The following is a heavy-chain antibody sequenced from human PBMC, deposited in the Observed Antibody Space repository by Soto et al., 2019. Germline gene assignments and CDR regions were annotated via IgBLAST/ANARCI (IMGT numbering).Heavy chain of an antibody. D-gene: IGHD5-12*01. Sequence: GGSLRLSCAASGFTFSSYWMSWVRQAPVKGLEWVANIKQDGSEKSYVDSVKGRFTISRDNAKNSLYLQMNSLRAEDTAVYFCARDLFVSRGVATNMGIDYWGQGTLVTVSS. CDR3: ARDLFVSRGVATNMGIDY. J-gene: IGHJ4*02. V-gene: IGHV3-7*01. CDR1: GFTFSSYW. CDR2: IKQDGSEK.